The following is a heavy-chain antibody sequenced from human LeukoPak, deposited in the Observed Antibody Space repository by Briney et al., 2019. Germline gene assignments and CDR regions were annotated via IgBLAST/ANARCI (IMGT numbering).Heavy chain of an antibody. CDR3: AKDEDYGDYVLSY. Sequence: GGSLRLSCAASGFTFSDYGMHWVRQAPGKGLEWVAVISYDGSNKYSADSVKGRFTIFRDNSKNTLYLQMNSLRAEDTAVYYCAKDEDYGDYVLSYWGQGTLVTVSS. J-gene: IGHJ4*02. CDR2: ISYDGSNK. D-gene: IGHD4-17*01. V-gene: IGHV3-30*18. CDR1: GFTFSDYG.